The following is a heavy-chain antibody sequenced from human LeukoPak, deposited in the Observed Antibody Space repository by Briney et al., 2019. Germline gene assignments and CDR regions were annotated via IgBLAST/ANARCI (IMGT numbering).Heavy chain of an antibody. CDR3: ARGTYGSGSYWVDY. CDR1: GYTFTSYD. Sequence: ASVKVSCKASGYTFTSYDINWVRQATGQGLEWMGWMNPNSGNTGYAQKFQGRVTMTRNTSISTAYMELSSLRSEDTAVYYCARGTYGSGSYWVDYWGQGTLVTVST. J-gene: IGHJ4*02. V-gene: IGHV1-8*01. D-gene: IGHD3-10*01. CDR2: MNPNSGNT.